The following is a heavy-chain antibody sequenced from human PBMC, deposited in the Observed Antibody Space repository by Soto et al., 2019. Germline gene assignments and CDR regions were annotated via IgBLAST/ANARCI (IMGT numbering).Heavy chain of an antibody. CDR3: ARLVCDTRLNYMYFDF. Sequence: LSLTCAVSGVSISSGNWWTWVRQTPQRGLEYIGEIFHDGTANYYPSFERRVAISVDTSKNQFSLKLTSVTAADTAIYFCARLVCDTRLNYMYFDFWGQAALVTVSS. CDR1: GVSISSGNW. D-gene: IGHD3-10*01. CDR2: IFHDGTA. V-gene: IGHV4-4*01. J-gene: IGHJ4*02.